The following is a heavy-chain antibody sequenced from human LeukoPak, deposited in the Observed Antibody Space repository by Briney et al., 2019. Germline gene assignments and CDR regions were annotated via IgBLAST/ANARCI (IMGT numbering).Heavy chain of an antibody. CDR1: GGSISSSNW. CDR2: IYHSGST. D-gene: IGHD3-16*02. Sequence: SGTLSLTCAVSGGSISSSNWWSWVRQPPGKGLEWIGEIYHSGSTNYNPSLKSRVTISVDKSKNQFSLKLSSVTAADTAVYNCARCGGVIDDPLDYWGQGTLVTVSS. V-gene: IGHV4-4*02. CDR3: ARCGGVIDDPLDY. J-gene: IGHJ4*02.